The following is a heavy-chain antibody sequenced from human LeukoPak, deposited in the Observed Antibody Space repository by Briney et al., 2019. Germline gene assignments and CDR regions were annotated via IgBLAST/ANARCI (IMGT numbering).Heavy chain of an antibody. CDR3: AKDGDYYGSGSSDH. D-gene: IGHD3-10*01. V-gene: IGHV3-23*01. J-gene: IGHJ5*02. CDR1: GFTFSSYA. Sequence: GGSLRLSCAASGFTFSSYAMSWVRQAPGKGLEWVSSISVSGASTYYADSVKGRFTISRDNSKNTLYLQMNSLRAEDTAVYYCAKDGDYYGSGSSDHWGQGTLVTVSS. CDR2: ISVSGAST.